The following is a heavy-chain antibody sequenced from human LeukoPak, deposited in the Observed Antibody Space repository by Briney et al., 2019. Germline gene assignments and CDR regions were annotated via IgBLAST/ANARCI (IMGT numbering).Heavy chain of an antibody. CDR2: ISYDGSNK. V-gene: IGHV3-30*03. D-gene: IGHD4-17*01. Sequence: GGSLRLSCAASGFTFSSYGMHWVRQAPGKGLEWVAVISYDGSNKYYADSVKGRFTISRDNSKNTLYLQMNSLRAEDTAVYYCARGIDTVTTIDYWGQGTLVTVSS. CDR1: GFTFSSYG. J-gene: IGHJ4*02. CDR3: ARGIDTVTTIDY.